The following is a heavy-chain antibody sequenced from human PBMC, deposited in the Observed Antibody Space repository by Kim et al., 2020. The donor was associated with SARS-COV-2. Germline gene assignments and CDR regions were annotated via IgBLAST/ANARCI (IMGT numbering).Heavy chain of an antibody. Sequence: GGSLRLSCAASGFTFSSYAMHWVRQAPGKGLEWVAVISYDGSNKYYVDSVKGRFTISRDNSKNTVDLQMNSLRAEDTAVYYCAKDLAEVPNFQGAHYWG. CDR1: GFTFSSYA. J-gene: IGHJ4*01. CDR2: ISYDGSNK. V-gene: IGHV3-30*18. CDR3: AKDLAEVPNFQGAHY. D-gene: IGHD1-26*01.